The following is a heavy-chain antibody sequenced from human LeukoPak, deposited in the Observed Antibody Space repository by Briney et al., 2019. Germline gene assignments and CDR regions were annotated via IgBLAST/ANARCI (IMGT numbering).Heavy chain of an antibody. CDR2: INPNSGGT. CDR3: ARAGPALTYYDILTGYLY. D-gene: IGHD3-9*01. Sequence: ASVKVSCKASGYTFTGYYMHWVRQAPGQGLEWMGWINPNSGGTNYAQKFQGRVTMTRDTSISTAYMELSRLRSDDTAVYYCARAGPALTYYDILTGYLYWGQGTLVTVSS. J-gene: IGHJ4*02. V-gene: IGHV1-2*02. CDR1: GYTFTGYY.